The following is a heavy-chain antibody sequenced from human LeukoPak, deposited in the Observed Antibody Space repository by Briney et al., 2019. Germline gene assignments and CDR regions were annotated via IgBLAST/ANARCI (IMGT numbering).Heavy chain of an antibody. CDR2: INHSGST. D-gene: IGHD6-19*01. J-gene: IGHJ4*02. Sequence: SETLSLTCAVYGGSFSGYYWSWIRQPPGKGLEWIGEINHSGSTNYNPSLKSRVTISVDTSKNQFSLKLSSVTAADTAVYYCARHGGGYSSGWYVGWGQGTLVTVSS. V-gene: IGHV4-34*01. CDR3: ARHGGGYSSGWYVG. CDR1: GGSFSGYY.